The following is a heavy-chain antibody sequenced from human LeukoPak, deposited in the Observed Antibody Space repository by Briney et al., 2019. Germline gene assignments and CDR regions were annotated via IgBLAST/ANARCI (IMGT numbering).Heavy chain of an antibody. D-gene: IGHD1-26*01. Sequence: PSETLSLTCFVSGGSINDYYWSWFRQPPGKGLEWIGYISYSGNTNYNPSLKSRLTISVGTAKNQFSLRLSSVTAADTAVYHCARHRYTGIAPGYFDYWGQGTLVAVSS. J-gene: IGHJ4*02. CDR3: ARHRYTGIAPGYFDY. CDR2: ISYSGNT. CDR1: GGSINDYY. V-gene: IGHV4-59*08.